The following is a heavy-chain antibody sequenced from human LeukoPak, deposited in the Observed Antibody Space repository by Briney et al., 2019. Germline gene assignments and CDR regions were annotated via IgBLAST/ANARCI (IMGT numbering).Heavy chain of an antibody. CDR1: RFTFSSYA. CDR3: AKGITVRSYFDY. V-gene: IGHV3-23*01. D-gene: IGHD1-20*01. CDR2: ISGSGGST. Sequence: GGSLRLSCAASRFTFSSYAMSWVRQAPGKGLEWVSAISGSGGSTYYADSVKGRFTISRDNSKNTLYLQMNSLRAEDTAVYYCAKGITVRSYFDYWGQGSLVTVSS. J-gene: IGHJ4*02.